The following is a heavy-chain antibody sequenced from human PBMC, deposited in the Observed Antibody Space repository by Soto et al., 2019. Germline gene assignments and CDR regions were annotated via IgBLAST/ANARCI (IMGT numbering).Heavy chain of an antibody. Sequence: XGSLRLSCAASGFTFGSYEMNWVRQAPGKGLEWVSYISSSGSTIYNADSVKGRFTISRDNAKNSLYLQMNSLRAEGTAVYYCAREAVVTAAGNDAFDIWGQGAMATVSS. CDR2: ISSSGSTI. CDR3: AREAVVTAAGNDAFDI. J-gene: IGHJ3*02. D-gene: IGHD2-21*02. V-gene: IGHV3-48*03. CDR1: GFTFGSYE.